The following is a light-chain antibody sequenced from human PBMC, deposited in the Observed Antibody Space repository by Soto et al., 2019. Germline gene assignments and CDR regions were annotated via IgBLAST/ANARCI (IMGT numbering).Light chain of an antibody. CDR3: QQYGSSPLT. CDR1: QSVSSSY. CDR2: GAS. Sequence: EIVLTQSPGTLSLSPGERATLSCRASQSVSSSYLAWYQQKPGQAPRLLIYGASSRATGIPDRFSGSGSGTDFTLTISRLEPVVFAVYYCQQYGSSPLTFGLGSKLDI. J-gene: IGKJ1*01. V-gene: IGKV3-20*01.